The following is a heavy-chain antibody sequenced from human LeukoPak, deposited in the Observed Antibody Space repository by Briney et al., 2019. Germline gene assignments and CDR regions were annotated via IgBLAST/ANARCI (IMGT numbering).Heavy chain of an antibody. V-gene: IGHV3-23*01. CDR2: ISGRGDSR. CDR3: AKESTKDSNPR. J-gene: IGHJ4*02. CDR1: GFTFSTYA. Sequence: GGSLRFSCAASGFTFSTYAMTWVRQAPGKGLEWVSGISGRGDSRNYADSVKGRFTISRDNSKNTLYLQMNSLRAEDTAVYYCAKESTKDSNPRWGQGALVTVSS. D-gene: IGHD4-4*01.